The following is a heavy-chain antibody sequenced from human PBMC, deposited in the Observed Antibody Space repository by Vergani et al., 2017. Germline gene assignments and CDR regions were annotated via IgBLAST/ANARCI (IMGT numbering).Heavy chain of an antibody. D-gene: IGHD7-27*01. V-gene: IGHV2-70*04. CDR3: ARSSNWGATGFDY. CDR1: GFSLSTSGMR. CDR2: IDCDDDK. Sequence: QVTLKESGPALVKPTQTLTLTCPFSGFSLSTSGMRVSWIRQPPGKALEWLARIDCDDDKFYSTSLKTRLTISKDTSKNQVVLTMTNMDPVDTATYYCARSSNWGATGFDYWGQGTLVTVSS. J-gene: IGHJ4*02.